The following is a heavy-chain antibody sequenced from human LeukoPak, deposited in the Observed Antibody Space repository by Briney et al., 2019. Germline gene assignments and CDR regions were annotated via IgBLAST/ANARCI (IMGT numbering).Heavy chain of an antibody. V-gene: IGHV1-8*01. D-gene: IGHD6-19*01. CDR3: ARGWYSSGWYDY. CDR1: GYTFTSYD. Sequence: ASVKVSCKASGYTFTSYDINWVLQATGQGLEWMGWMNPNRGNTGYAQKFQGRVTMTRNTSISTAYMELSSLRSEDTAVYYCARGWYSSGWYDYWGQGTLVTVSS. J-gene: IGHJ4*02. CDR2: MNPNRGNT.